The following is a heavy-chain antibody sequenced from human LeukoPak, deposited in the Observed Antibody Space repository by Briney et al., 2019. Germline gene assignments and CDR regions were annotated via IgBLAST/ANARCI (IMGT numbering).Heavy chain of an antibody. CDR3: ARRRGYSGYDIIDY. J-gene: IGHJ4*02. Sequence: SETLSLTCTVSGGSISSYYWSWIRQPPGKGLEWIGYIYYSGSTNYNPYLKSRVTISVDTSKNQFSLKLSSVTAADTAVYYCARRRGYSGYDIIDYWGQGTLVTVSS. D-gene: IGHD5-12*01. V-gene: IGHV4-59*08. CDR1: GGSISSYY. CDR2: IYYSGST.